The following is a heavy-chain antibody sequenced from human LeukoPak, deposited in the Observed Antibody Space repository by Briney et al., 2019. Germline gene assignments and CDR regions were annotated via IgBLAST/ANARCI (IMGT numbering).Heavy chain of an antibody. D-gene: IGHD6-19*01. J-gene: IGHJ4*02. CDR1: GGSISSYY. Sequence: SETLSLTCTVSGGSISSYYWSWIRQPPGKGLEWIGYIYYSGSTNYNPSLKSRVTISVDTSKNQFSLKLSSVTAADTAVYYCAGTTGYSSGVDYWGQGTLVTVSP. V-gene: IGHV4-59*01. CDR2: IYYSGST. CDR3: AGTTGYSSGVDY.